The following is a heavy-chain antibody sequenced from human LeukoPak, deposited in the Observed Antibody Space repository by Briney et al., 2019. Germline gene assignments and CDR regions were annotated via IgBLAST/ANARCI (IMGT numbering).Heavy chain of an antibody. Sequence: GGSLILSCAASGFTVITNDMTWVRQAPGKGLEWVSVLYSDGSTKYADSVLGRFTISRDNSKNTLHLEMNSLSPDDTAVYYCARGVEPLAANTLAYWGQGTLVTVSS. CDR2: LYSDGST. V-gene: IGHV3-53*01. CDR1: GFTVITND. J-gene: IGHJ4*02. CDR3: ARGVEPLAANTLAY. D-gene: IGHD1-14*01.